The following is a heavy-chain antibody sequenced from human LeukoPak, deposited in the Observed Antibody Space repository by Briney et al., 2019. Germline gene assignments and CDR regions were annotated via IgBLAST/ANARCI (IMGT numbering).Heavy chain of an antibody. Sequence: VASVTVSCMASGYTFTSYGISWVRQAPGQGLEWVGWISAYNGNTNYAQKLQGRVTMTTDTSTSIAYMELRSLRSDDTAGYYCARDGVATGFVYWGQGTLVTVSS. CDR1: GYTFTSYG. CDR2: ISAYNGNT. V-gene: IGHV1-18*01. D-gene: IGHD5-12*01. CDR3: ARDGVATGFVY. J-gene: IGHJ4*02.